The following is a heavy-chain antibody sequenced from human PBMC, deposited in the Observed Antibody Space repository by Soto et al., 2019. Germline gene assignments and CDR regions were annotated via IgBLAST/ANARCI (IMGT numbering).Heavy chain of an antibody. J-gene: IGHJ4*02. V-gene: IGHV1-69*13. CDR1: GGTFNTHA. Sequence: SVKVSCKASGGTFNTHAINWVRQAPGQGLQRMGAIIPIFGTANYAQKFQGRVTITADESASTAYLEVNRLRSEDSAVYFCARDGELDPYYFDYWGQGTLVTVS. D-gene: IGHD1-1*01. CDR3: ARDGELDPYYFDY. CDR2: IIPIFGTA.